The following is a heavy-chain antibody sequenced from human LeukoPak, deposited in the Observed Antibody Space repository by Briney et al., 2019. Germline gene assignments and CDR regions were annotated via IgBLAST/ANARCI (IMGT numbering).Heavy chain of an antibody. CDR2: IIPIFGTA. CDR3: ARAFGAPTEFDP. D-gene: IGHD3-3*01. V-gene: IGHV1-69*13. CDR1: GFTFTSCD. J-gene: IGHJ5*02. Sequence: SVKVSCKASGFTFTSCDINWVRQAPGQGLEWMGGIIPIFGTANYAQKFQGRVTITADESTSTAYMELSSLRSEDTAVYYCARAFGAPTEFDPWGQGTLVTVSS.